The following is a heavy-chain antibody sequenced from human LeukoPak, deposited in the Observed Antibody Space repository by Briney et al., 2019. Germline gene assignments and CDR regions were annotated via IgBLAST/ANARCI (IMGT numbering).Heavy chain of an antibody. D-gene: IGHD6-19*01. CDR2: ISGSGGST. CDR3: AKGGGWAVADNYYYYMDV. CDR1: GFTFSSYA. Sequence: PGGSLRLSCAASGFTFSSYAMSWVRQAPGKGQEWVSSISGSGGSTYHADSVKGRFTISRDNSKNTLYLQMNSLRAEDTAVYYCAKGGGWAVADNYYYYMDVWGKGTTVTVSS. J-gene: IGHJ6*03. V-gene: IGHV3-23*01.